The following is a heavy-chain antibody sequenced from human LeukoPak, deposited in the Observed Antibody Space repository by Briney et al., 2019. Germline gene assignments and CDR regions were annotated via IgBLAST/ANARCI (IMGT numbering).Heavy chain of an antibody. V-gene: IGHV1-18*01. J-gene: IGHJ4*02. D-gene: IGHD6-19*01. CDR2: ISAYNGNT. Sequence: ASVKVSCKASGYTFTSYGISWVRQAPGQGLEWMGWISAYNGNTNYAQKLQGRVTMTTDTSTSTAYMELRSLRPDDTAVYYCARALEREQWLGLYYFDYWGQGTLVTVSS. CDR3: ARALEREQWLGLYYFDY. CDR1: GYTFTSYG.